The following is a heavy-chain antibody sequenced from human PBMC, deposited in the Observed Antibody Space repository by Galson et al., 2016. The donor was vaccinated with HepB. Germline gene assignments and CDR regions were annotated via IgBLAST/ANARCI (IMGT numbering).Heavy chain of an antibody. CDR1: GYTFTFYA. Sequence: SVKVSCKAFGYTFTFYAISWMRQAPGQGLEWMGWISPNDGDANYAQNLQDRVTLTTDTSTNTAYMELRSLRSDDTAVYYCARGTFGAARWFDPWGQGTLVTVSS. V-gene: IGHV1-18*01. D-gene: IGHD1-14*01. CDR3: ARGTFGAARWFDP. J-gene: IGHJ5*02. CDR2: ISPNDGDA.